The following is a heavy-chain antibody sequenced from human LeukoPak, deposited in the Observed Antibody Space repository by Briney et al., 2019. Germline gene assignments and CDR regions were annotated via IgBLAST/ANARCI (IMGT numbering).Heavy chain of an antibody. CDR3: TTDMGCSGTGCYS. V-gene: IGHV3-15*01. J-gene: IGHJ4*02. CDR2: IKSKTEGGTT. D-gene: IGHD2-15*01. Sequence: GGSLRLSCAASGLTFRNAWMNWFRQTPGKELEWLGRIKSKTEGGTTEYAAPVKGRFTISRDDSKTTVYLQINSLKTDDTGVYYCTTDMGCSGTGCYSWGQGTLVTVSS. CDR1: GLTFRNAW.